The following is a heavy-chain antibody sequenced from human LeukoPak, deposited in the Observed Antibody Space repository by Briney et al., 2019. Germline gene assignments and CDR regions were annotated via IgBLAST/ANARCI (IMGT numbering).Heavy chain of an antibody. CDR2: IRYDGDNK. Sequence: PGGSLRLSCAASGFTFSTYGMHWIRQAPGKGLEGVAVIRYDGDNKYYADSLKGRVTISRDNSKNTLYLQMNSLRVEATAVYYCAKVYCSGGSCYGTGNYYYMDVWGKGTTVTISS. CDR1: GFTFSTYG. J-gene: IGHJ6*03. CDR3: AKVYCSGGSCYGTGNYYYMDV. D-gene: IGHD2-15*01. V-gene: IGHV3-30*02.